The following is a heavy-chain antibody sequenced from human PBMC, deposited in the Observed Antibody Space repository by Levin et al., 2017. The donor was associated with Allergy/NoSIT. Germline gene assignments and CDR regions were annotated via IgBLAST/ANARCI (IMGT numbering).Heavy chain of an antibody. V-gene: IGHV2-5*02. D-gene: IGHD3-10*01. CDR3: AHSIDYYGSGSYYNSYYYYYYMDG. CDR1: GFSLSTSGVG. CDR2: IYWDDDK. J-gene: IGHJ6*03. Sequence: SGPTLVKPTQTLTLTCTFSGFSLSTSGVGVGWIRQPPGKALEWLALIYWDDDKRYSPSLKSRLTITKDTSKNQVVLTMTNMDPVDTATYYCAHSIDYYGSGSYYNSYYYYYYMDGWGKGTTVTVSS.